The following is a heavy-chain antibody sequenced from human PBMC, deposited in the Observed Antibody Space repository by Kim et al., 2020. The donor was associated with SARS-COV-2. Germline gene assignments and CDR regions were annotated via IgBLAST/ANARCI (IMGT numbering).Heavy chain of an antibody. CDR1: GFTFSSYV. V-gene: IGHV3-23*01. Sequence: GGSLRLSCAASGFTFSSYVMSWVRQAPGKGLEWVSVISGSGGTTYYADSVKGRFTISRDNSKNTLYLQMNSLRAEDTAVYYCAKRPRTVYGDSGYYFDYWGQGTLVTVSS. CDR3: AKRPRTVYGDSGYYFDY. D-gene: IGHD4-17*01. CDR2: ISGSGGTT. J-gene: IGHJ4*02.